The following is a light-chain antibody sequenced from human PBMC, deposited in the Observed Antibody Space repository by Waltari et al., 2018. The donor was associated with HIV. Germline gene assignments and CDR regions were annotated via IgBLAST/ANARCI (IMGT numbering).Light chain of an antibody. J-gene: IGKJ1*01. CDR2: PAS. CDR1: QNISTY. Sequence: DIQLTQSPSSLSASVGDRVTISCRASQNISTYLNWYQQKPGKAPNLLIYPASSLQSGVPSRFSASGSGTDFTLTISSLQSEDFATYYCQQSYNTPRTFGQGTKVEIK. CDR3: QQSYNTPRT. V-gene: IGKV1-39*01.